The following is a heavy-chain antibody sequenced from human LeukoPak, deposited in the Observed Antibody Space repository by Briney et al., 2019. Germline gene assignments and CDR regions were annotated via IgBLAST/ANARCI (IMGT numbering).Heavy chain of an antibody. CDR3: ARGSLREIDG. CDR2: INPNSGDT. Sequence: ASVKVSCKASGYTFTGYYMHWVRQAPGQGLEWMGWINPNSGDTNYAQKFQGRVTMTRDTSISTAYMDLSRLTSDDTAVYYCARGSLREIDGWGQGTLVTVSS. D-gene: IGHD4-17*01. J-gene: IGHJ4*02. CDR1: GYTFTGYY. V-gene: IGHV1-2*02.